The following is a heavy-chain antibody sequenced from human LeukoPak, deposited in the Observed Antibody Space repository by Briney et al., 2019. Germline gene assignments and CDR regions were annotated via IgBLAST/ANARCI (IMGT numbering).Heavy chain of an antibody. D-gene: IGHD1-26*01. J-gene: IGHJ4*02. CDR3: ARSVGSERDFDY. Sequence: SETLSLTCTVSGGSISSYYWSWIRQPPGKGLEWIGYIYYSGSTNYNPFLKSRVTISVDTSKNQFSLKLSSVTAADTAVYYCARSVGSERDFDYWGQGTLVTVSS. CDR1: GGSISSYY. CDR2: IYYSGST. V-gene: IGHV4-59*01.